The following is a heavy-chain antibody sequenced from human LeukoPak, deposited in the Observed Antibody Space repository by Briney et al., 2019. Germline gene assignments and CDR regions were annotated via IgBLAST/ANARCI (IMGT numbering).Heavy chain of an antibody. V-gene: IGHV4-4*07. Sequence: SETLSLTCTVSGGSISSDYWSWIRQPAGKGLEWIGRIYTSGSTNYNPSLKSRVTMSADTSKNQFSLKLSSVTAADTAVYYCASEDYFDSSAYYGTIWGQGTMVTVSS. D-gene: IGHD3-22*01. J-gene: IGHJ3*02. CDR3: ASEDYFDSSAYYGTI. CDR2: IYTSGST. CDR1: GGSISSDY.